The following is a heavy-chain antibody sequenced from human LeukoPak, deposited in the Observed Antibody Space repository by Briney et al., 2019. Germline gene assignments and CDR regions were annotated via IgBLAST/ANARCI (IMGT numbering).Heavy chain of an antibody. V-gene: IGHV1-2*02. D-gene: IGHD3-22*01. CDR2: INPNSGGT. Sequence: ASVNVSFKASGYTFTGYYMHWVRQAPGQGLEWMGWINPNSGGTNYAQKFQGRVTMTRDTSISTAYMERSKLRSDDTAGYYCARNFYFDSSGYYHYWGQGTLVTVSS. CDR3: ARNFYFDSSGYYHY. J-gene: IGHJ4*02. CDR1: GYTFTGYY.